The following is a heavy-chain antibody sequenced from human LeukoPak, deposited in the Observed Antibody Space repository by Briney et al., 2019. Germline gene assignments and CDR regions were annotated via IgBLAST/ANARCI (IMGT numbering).Heavy chain of an antibody. CDR1: GYTLTELS. CDR2: FDPEDGET. D-gene: IGHD4-17*01. V-gene: IGHV1-24*01. CDR3: AKDLMTTVTTWGFDY. J-gene: IGHJ4*02. Sequence: ASVKVSCKVSGYTLTELSMHWVRQAPGKGLEWMGGFDPEDGETVYAQKFQGRVTMTEDTSTDTAYMELSSLRSEDTAVYYCAKDLMTTVTTWGFDYWGQGTLVTVSS.